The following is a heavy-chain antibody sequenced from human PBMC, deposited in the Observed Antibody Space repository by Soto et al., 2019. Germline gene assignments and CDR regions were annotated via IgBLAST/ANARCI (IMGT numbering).Heavy chain of an antibody. CDR3: AKVLGGGDYGFDYFDC. J-gene: IGHJ4*02. CDR2: ISCDSGRV. D-gene: IGHD4-17*01. CDR1: GFIFDNYA. V-gene: IGHV3-9*01. Sequence: EVQLVESGGGLVQPGRSLRLSCAASGFIFDNYAMHWVRQSPGKGLEWVSYISCDSGRVGYADSVKGRFTISRDNAKNSLYLQMSSLRAEDTALYYCAKVLGGGDYGFDYFDCWGQGTLVTVSS.